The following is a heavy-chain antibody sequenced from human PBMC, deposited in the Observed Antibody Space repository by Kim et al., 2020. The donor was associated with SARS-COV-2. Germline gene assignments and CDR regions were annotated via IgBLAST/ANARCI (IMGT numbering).Heavy chain of an antibody. J-gene: IGHJ4*02. V-gene: IGHV3-30*02. CDR3: AKEGYYGSGSFPDY. D-gene: IGHD3-10*01. Sequence: ADSVKGRFTISRDNSKTTLYLQMNSLRAEETAVYYCAKEGYYGSGSFPDYWGQGTLVTVSS.